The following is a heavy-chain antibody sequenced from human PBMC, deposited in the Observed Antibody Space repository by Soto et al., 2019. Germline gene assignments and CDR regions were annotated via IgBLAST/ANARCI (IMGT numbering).Heavy chain of an antibody. D-gene: IGHD5-12*01. J-gene: IGHJ4*02. CDR1: GFTFSSYG. CDR2: IWYDGSNK. V-gene: IGHV3-33*01. Sequence: GGSLRLSCAASGFTFSSYGMHWVRQAPGKGLEWVAVIWYDGSNKYYADSVKGRFTISRDNSKNTLYLQMNSLRAEDTAVCHCARVGYPGLFDYWGQGTLVTVSS. CDR3: ARVGYPGLFDY.